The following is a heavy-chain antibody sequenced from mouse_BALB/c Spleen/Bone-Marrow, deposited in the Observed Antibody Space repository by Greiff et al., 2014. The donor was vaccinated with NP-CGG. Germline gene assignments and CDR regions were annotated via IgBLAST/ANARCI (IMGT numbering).Heavy chain of an antibody. CDR2: ILPGRGST. Sequence: VQLQQSGAELMKPGASVKISCKATGYTFSSYWIEWVKQRPGHGLEWIGEILPGRGSTNYNEKFKGKATFTSDTSSNTAYMQLSNLTSEDSAVYYCARWDTTAMDYWGQGTSVTVSS. V-gene: IGHV1-9*01. CDR3: ARWDTTAMDY. J-gene: IGHJ4*01. CDR1: GYTFSSYW. D-gene: IGHD1-1*01.